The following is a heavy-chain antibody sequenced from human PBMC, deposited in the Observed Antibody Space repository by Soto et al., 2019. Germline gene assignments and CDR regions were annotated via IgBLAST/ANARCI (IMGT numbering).Heavy chain of an antibody. CDR3: ARNQVVRGVIMPDYYYYGMDV. CDR1: GFTFSSYA. V-gene: IGHV3-30*04. CDR2: ISYDGSNK. D-gene: IGHD3-10*01. Sequence: GGSLRLSCAASGFTFSSYAMHWVRQAPGKGLEWEAVISYDGSNKYYADSVKGRFTISRDNSKNTLYLQMNSLRAEDTAVYYCARNQVVRGVIMPDYYYYGMDVWGQGTTVTVSS. J-gene: IGHJ6*02.